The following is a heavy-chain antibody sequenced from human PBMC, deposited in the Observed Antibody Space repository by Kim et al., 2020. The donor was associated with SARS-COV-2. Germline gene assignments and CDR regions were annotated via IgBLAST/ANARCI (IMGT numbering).Heavy chain of an antibody. CDR2: ISGSGGST. D-gene: IGHD3-10*01. CDR3: AKVGTYYYGSGSYPDY. V-gene: IGHV3-23*01. CDR1: GFTFSSYA. J-gene: IGHJ4*02. Sequence: GGSLRLSCAASGFTFSSYAMSWVRQAPGKGLEWVSAISGSGGSTYYADSVKGRFTISRDNSKNTLYLQMNSLRAEDTAVYYCAKVGTYYYGSGSYPDYWGQGTLVTVSS.